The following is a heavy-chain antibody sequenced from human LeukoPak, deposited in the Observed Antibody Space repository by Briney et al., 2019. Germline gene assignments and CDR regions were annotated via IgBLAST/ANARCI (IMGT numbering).Heavy chain of an antibody. CDR2: INPRGGSK. V-gene: IGHV1-46*01. CDR3: ARDGPADYYDSSGYFDY. J-gene: IGHJ4*02. D-gene: IGHD3-22*01. CDR1: GYTFTSYY. Sequence: ASVKVSCKASGYTFTSYYMHWVRQAPRQGLEWMGIINPRGGSKSYAQKVQGRVTMTMDTSTSTVYMDLSSLRSEDTAGYYCARDGPADYYDSSGYFDYWGQGTLVTVSS.